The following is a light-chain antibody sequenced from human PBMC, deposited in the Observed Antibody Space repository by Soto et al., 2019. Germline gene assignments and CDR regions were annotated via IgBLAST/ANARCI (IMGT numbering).Light chain of an antibody. J-gene: IGLJ2*01. Sequence: SYELTQPPSVSXAPGKTARITCGGNNIGSKSVHWYQQKPGQAPVLVIYYDSDRPSGIPERFSGSNSGNTATLTISRVEAGDEADYYCQVWDSSSDVVFGGGTQLTVL. CDR1: NIGSKS. CDR2: YDS. V-gene: IGLV3-21*04. CDR3: QVWDSSSDVV.